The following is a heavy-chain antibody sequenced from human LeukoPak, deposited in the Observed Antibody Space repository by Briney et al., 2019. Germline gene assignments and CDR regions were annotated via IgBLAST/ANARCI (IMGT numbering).Heavy chain of an antibody. CDR2: IYHSGST. CDR1: GGSISSGGYS. CDR3: ARGVGDSSGWYGNFDY. V-gene: IGHV4-30-2*01. Sequence: KPSQTLSLTCGVSGGSISSGGYSWSWIRQPPGKGLEWIGYIYHSGSTYYNPSLKSRVTISVDRSKNQSSLKLSSVTAADTAVYYCARGVGDSSGWYGNFDYWGQGTLVTVSS. D-gene: IGHD6-19*01. J-gene: IGHJ4*02.